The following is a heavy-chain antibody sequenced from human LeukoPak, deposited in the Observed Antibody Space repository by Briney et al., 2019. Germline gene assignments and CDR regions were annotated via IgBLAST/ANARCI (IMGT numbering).Heavy chain of an antibody. D-gene: IGHD3-10*01. V-gene: IGHV3-74*01. CDR2: IHGDGTFT. Sequence: GGSLRLSCAASGFTFSTYWMHCVRQAPGKGLVWVSRIHGDGTFTTSADSVKGRFTISRDNAQNMVYLQMNSLRVEDTAVYYCARDLVLGSGSYGQWGQGTLVTVSS. J-gene: IGHJ4*02. CDR3: ARDLVLGSGSYGQ. CDR1: GFTFSTYW.